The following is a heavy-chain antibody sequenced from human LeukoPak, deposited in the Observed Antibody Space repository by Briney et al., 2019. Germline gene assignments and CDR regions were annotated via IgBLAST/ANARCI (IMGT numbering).Heavy chain of an antibody. CDR1: GGSISSSSYY. CDR3: ARGDDYGDYPFDY. J-gene: IGHJ4*02. V-gene: IGHV4-39*07. CDR2: IYYSGST. Sequence: PSETLSLTCTVSGGSISSSSYYWGWIRQPPGKGLEWIGSIYYSGSTYYNPSLKSRVTISVDTSKNQFSLKLSSVTAADTAVYYCARGDDYGDYPFDYWGQGTLVTVSS. D-gene: IGHD4-17*01.